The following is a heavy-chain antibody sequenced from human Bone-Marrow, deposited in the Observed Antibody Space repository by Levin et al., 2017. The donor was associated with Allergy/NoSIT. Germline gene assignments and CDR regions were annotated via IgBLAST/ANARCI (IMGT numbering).Heavy chain of an antibody. Sequence: ASVKVSCKASGYTFTGYYMHWVRQAPGQGLEWMGRINPNSGGTNYAQKFQGRVTMTRDTSISTAYMELSRLRSDDTAVYYCARGDSSSWYLMVDYWGQGTLVTVSS. CDR3: ARGDSSSWYLMVDY. CDR1: GYTFTGYY. J-gene: IGHJ4*02. D-gene: IGHD6-13*01. CDR2: INPNSGGT. V-gene: IGHV1-2*06.